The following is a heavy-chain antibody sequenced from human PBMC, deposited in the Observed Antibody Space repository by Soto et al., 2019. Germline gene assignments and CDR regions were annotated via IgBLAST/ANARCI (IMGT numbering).Heavy chain of an antibody. CDR2: ISSSGSTI. J-gene: IGHJ4*02. D-gene: IGHD1-7*01. CDR3: ARELELLDY. Sequence: PGGSLRLSCAASGFTFSSYEMNWVRQAPGKGLEWVSYISSSGSTIYYADSVKGRFTISRDNAKNSLYLQMNSLRAEDTAVCYCARELELLDYWGQGTQVTVSS. V-gene: IGHV3-48*03. CDR1: GFTFSSYE.